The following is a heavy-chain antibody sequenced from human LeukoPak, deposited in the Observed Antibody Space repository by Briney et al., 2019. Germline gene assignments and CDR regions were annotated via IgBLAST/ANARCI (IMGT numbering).Heavy chain of an antibody. CDR2: INPSGGST. CDR1: GYTFTSYY. CDR3: ARNVEGYFDWLPSIGYQY. J-gene: IGHJ4*02. V-gene: IGHV1-46*01. D-gene: IGHD3-9*01. Sequence: ASVKVSCKASGYTFTSYYMHWVRQAPGQGLEWMGIINPSGGSTSYAQRFQGRVTMTRDTSTSTVYMELSSLRSEDTAVYYCARNVEGYFDWLPSIGYQYWGQGTLVTVSS.